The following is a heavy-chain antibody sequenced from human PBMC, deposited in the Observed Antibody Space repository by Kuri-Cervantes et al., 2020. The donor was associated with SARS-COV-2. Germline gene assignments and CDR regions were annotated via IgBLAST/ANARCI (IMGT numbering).Heavy chain of an antibody. Sequence: GESLKISCAASGFTFSGSAMHWVRQASGKGLEWVGRIRSKANSYATAYAASVEGRFTISRDDSKNTASLQMNSLKTEDTAVYYCARAGEEEYYDFWSGYYHFDYWGQGTLVTVSS. CDR1: GFTFSGSA. CDR3: ARAGEEEYYDFWSGYYHFDY. D-gene: IGHD3-3*01. CDR2: IRSKANSYAT. J-gene: IGHJ4*02. V-gene: IGHV3-73*01.